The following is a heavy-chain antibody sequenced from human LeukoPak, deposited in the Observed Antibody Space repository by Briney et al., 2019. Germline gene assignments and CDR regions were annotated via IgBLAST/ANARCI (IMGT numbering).Heavy chain of an antibody. D-gene: IGHD3-22*01. V-gene: IGHV3-21*01. Sequence: GGSLRLSCAASGFTFSSYSMNWVRQAPGKGLEWVSSISSSSSYIYYADSVKGRFTISRDNAKNSLYPQMNSLRAEDTAVYYCARDVGYDSSGAYDYWGQGTLVTVSS. CDR2: ISSSSSYI. CDR3: ARDVGYDSSGAYDY. CDR1: GFTFSSYS. J-gene: IGHJ4*02.